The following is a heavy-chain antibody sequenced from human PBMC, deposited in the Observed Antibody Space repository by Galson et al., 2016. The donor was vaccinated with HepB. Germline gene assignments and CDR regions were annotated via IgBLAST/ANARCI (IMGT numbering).Heavy chain of an antibody. Sequence: SLRLSCAASGFTFGSYGMHWVRQAPGKGLEWVAVISYDGSYKYYADSVKGRFIISRDNSKNTLYLQMISLSAEDTAVYYCAKGSYYCSRTYCYDLGFDIWGHGTLVTVSS. D-gene: IGHD2-2*01. CDR3: AKGSYYCSRTYCYDLGFDI. V-gene: IGHV3-30*18. CDR2: ISYDGSYK. CDR1: GFTFGSYG. J-gene: IGHJ3*02.